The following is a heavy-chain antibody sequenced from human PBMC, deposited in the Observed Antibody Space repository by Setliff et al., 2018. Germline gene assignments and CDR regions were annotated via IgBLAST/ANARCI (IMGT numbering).Heavy chain of an antibody. J-gene: IGHJ6*02. D-gene: IGHD6-6*01. CDR1: GYSFTSYW. V-gene: IGHV5-51*01. CDR2: IYPGDSDT. Sequence: PGESLKISCKGSGYSFTSYWIGWVRQMPGKGLEWMGIIYPGDSDTRYSPSFQGQVTISADKSISTAYLQWSSLKASDTAMYYCARVAQYSSSSFYYYYYGMDVWGQGTTVTVSS. CDR3: ARVAQYSSSSFYYYYYGMDV.